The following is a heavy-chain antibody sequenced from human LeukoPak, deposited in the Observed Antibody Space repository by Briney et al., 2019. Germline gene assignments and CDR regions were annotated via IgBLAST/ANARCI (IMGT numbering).Heavy chain of an antibody. V-gene: IGHV3-13*01. CDR2: IGTAGDT. D-gene: IGHD1-26*01. CDR1: GFTLSNFA. Sequence: GGSLRLSCAASGFTLSNFAMHWVRQATGKGLEWVSAIGTAGDTFYPGSVKGRFTISRENAKNSLYLQMNNLRAEDTAVYYCARQMTPHGNFDYWGQGALVTVSS. CDR3: ARQMTPHGNFDY. J-gene: IGHJ4*02.